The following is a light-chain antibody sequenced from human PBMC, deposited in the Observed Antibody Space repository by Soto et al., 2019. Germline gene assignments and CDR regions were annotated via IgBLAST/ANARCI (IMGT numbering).Light chain of an antibody. J-gene: IGKJ5*01. CDR1: QSVSSN. CDR2: GAS. CDR3: QQANSFPIT. Sequence: MTQSPATLSVSPGERATLSFRATQSVSSNLAWYQQKPGKAPTLLIHGASSLQSGVPSRYSGSGSGTDFTLTISSLQPEDFATYYCQQANSFPITFGQGTQLEIK. V-gene: IGKV1-12*01.